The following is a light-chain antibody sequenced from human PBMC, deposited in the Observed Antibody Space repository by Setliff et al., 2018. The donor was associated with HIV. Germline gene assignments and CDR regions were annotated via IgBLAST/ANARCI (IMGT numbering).Light chain of an antibody. V-gene: IGLV2-14*03. Sequence: QSVLTQPASVSGSPGQSITISCTGTSSSVGGYDYVSWYQQHPGKAPKLMIYDVSNRPSGVSNRFSGSKSGNTASLTISGLQAEDEADYYCSSYTFSTSLEVIFGGGTK. CDR1: SSSVGGYDY. CDR3: SSYTFSTSLEVI. J-gene: IGLJ2*01. CDR2: DVS.